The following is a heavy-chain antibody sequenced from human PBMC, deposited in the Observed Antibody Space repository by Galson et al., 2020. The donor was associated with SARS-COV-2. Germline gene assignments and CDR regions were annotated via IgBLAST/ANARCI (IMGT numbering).Heavy chain of an antibody. J-gene: IGHJ4*02. CDR2: IDPSDSYT. CDR1: GYSFTSYW. V-gene: IGHV5-10-1*01. Sequence: HGESLKISCKGSGYSFTSYWISWVRQMPGKGLEWMGRIDPSDSYTNYSPSFQGHVTISADKSISTAYLQWSSLKASDTAMYYCARHPDSLHYDFWSGKYFDYWGQGTLVTVSS. CDR3: ARHPDSLHYDFWSGKYFDY. D-gene: IGHD3-3*01.